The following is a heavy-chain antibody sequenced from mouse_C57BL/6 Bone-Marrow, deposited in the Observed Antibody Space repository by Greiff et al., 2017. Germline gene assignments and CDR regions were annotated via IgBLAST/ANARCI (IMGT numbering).Heavy chain of an antibody. CDR2: ISDGGSYT. V-gene: IGHV5-4*01. CDR1: GFTFSSYA. J-gene: IGHJ2*01. Sequence: EVQLVESGGGLVKPGGSLKLSCAASGFTFSSYAMSWVRQTPEKRLEWVATISDGGSYTYYPDNVKGRFTISRDNAKNNLYLQRSHLKSEDTAMYYCARDAYYYGSPYYFAYWGQGTTLTVSS. CDR3: ARDAYYYGSPYYFAY. D-gene: IGHD1-1*01.